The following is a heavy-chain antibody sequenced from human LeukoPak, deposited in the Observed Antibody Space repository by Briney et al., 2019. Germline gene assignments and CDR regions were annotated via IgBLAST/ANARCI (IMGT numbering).Heavy chain of an antibody. CDR1: GFTVSSNY. D-gene: IGHD3-9*01. J-gene: IGHJ6*02. CDR3: ARDRYYDILTGYYRERVNYGMDV. CDR2: IYSGGST. V-gene: IGHV3-53*01. Sequence: GGSLRLSCAASGFTVSSNYMSWVRQAPGKGLEWVSVIYSGGSTYYADSVKGRFTISRDNSKNTLYLQMNSLRAEDTAVYYCARDRYYDILTGYYRERVNYGMDVWGQGTTVTVSS.